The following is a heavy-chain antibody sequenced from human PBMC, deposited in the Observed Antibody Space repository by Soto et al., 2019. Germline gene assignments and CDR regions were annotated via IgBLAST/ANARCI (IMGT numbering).Heavy chain of an antibody. CDR3: ARDRSRMTTVRAFGAFDI. Sequence: SETLSLTCTVSGGSISGYYWSWIRQPPGKGLEWIGYIYYSGSTNYNPSLKSRVTISVDTSKNQFSLKLSSVTAADTAVYYCARDRSRMTTVRAFGAFDIWGQGTMVTVSS. V-gene: IGHV4-59*01. CDR1: GGSISGYY. J-gene: IGHJ3*02. D-gene: IGHD4-17*01. CDR2: IYYSGST.